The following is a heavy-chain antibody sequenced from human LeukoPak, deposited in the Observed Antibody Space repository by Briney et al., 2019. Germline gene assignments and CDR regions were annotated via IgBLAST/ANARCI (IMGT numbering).Heavy chain of an antibody. V-gene: IGHV4-30-4*01. CDR3: ARDMILTGSYDY. CDR2: IYYSGST. Sequence: SETLSLTCTVSGGSISSGDYYWSWIRQPPGKGLEWIGYIYYSGSTYYNPSLKSRVTISVDTSKNQFSLKLSSVTAADTAVYYCARDMILTGSYDYWGQGTLVIVSS. J-gene: IGHJ4*02. D-gene: IGHD3-9*01. CDR1: GGSISSGDYY.